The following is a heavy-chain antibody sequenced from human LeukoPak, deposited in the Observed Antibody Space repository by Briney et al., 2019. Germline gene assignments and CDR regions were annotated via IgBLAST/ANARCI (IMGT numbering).Heavy chain of an antibody. CDR1: GFTFSSYE. CDR2: SATDSTT. Sequence: GGSLRLSCAASGFTFSSYEMNWVRQAPGKGLEWVSFSATDSTTYYADSVKGRFTLSRDNAKNSLYLQMNSLRAEDTAVYYCATSLSGWGTYHDMDVWGKGTTVTISS. D-gene: IGHD6-19*01. J-gene: IGHJ6*03. CDR3: ATSLSGWGTYHDMDV. V-gene: IGHV3-48*03.